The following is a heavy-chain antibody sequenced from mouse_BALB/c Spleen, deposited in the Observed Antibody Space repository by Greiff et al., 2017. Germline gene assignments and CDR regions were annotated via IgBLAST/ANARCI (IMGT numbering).Heavy chain of an antibody. V-gene: IGHV1S81*02. J-gene: IGHJ3*01. CDR2: INPSNGRT. Sequence: VQLQQPGAELVKPGASVKLSCKASGYTFTSYWMHWVKQRPGQGLEWIGEINPSNGRTNYNEKFKSKATLTVDKSSSTAYMQLSSLTSEDSAVYYCARWGSSYDWFAYWGQGTLVTVSA. D-gene: IGHD1-1*01. CDR1: GYTFTSYW. CDR3: ARWGSSYDWFAY.